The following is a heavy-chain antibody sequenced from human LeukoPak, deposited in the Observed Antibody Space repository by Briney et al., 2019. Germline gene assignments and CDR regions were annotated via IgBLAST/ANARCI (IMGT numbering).Heavy chain of an antibody. J-gene: IGHJ4*02. CDR2: IYYSGST. CDR1: GGSISSSSYY. Sequence: SETLSLTCTVSGGSISSSSYYWGWIRQPPGKGLEWIGSIYYSGSTYYNPSLKSRVTISVDTSKNQFSLKLSSVTAADTAVYYCARQGPGYCSSTSCYAGFDYWGQGTLVTVSS. CDR3: ARQGPGYCSSTSCYAGFDY. D-gene: IGHD2-2*03. V-gene: IGHV4-39*01.